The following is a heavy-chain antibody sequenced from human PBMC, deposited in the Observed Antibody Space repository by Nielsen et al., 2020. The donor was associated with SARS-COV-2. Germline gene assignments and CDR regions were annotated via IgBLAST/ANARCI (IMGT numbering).Heavy chain of an antibody. V-gene: IGHV3-20*01. J-gene: IGHJ5*02. D-gene: IGHD4-17*01. CDR1: GFTFDDYG. CDR3: ALSHDYGDFRFDP. Sequence: GGSLRLSCAASGFTFDDYGMSWVRQAPGKGLEWVSGINWNGGSTGYADSVKGRFTISRDNAKNSLYLQMNSLRAEDTASYHCALSHDYGDFRFDPWGQGTLVTVSS. CDR2: INWNGGST.